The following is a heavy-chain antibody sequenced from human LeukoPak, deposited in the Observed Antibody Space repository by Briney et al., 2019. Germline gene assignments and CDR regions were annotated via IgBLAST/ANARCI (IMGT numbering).Heavy chain of an antibody. D-gene: IGHD3-10*01. Sequence: SETLSLTCTVSGGSISSYYWSWIRQPPGKGLEWIGYIYYSGSTNYNPSLKSRVTISVDTSKNQFSLKLRSVTAADTAVYYCAREDIKYYYGSGSYYPFDYWGQGTLVTVSS. CDR1: GGSISSYY. V-gene: IGHV4-59*01. CDR3: AREDIKYYYGSGSYYPFDY. J-gene: IGHJ4*02. CDR2: IYYSGST.